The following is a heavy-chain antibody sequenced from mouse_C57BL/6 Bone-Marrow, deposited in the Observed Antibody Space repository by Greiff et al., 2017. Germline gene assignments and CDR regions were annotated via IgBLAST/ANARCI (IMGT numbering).Heavy chain of an antibody. D-gene: IGHD1-1*01. CDR3: ARERVYGSSRYYLDY. J-gene: IGHJ2*01. CDR1: GYTFTSYG. V-gene: IGHV1-81*01. Sequence: QVQLKESGAELARPGASVKLSCKASGYTFTSYGIRWVKQRPGQGLEWIGEIYPRGGNTYYNEKFKGKATLTADKSSSTAYMKLRSLTSEDSAVYYCARERVYGSSRYYLDYWGQGTTLTVSS. CDR2: IYPRGGNT.